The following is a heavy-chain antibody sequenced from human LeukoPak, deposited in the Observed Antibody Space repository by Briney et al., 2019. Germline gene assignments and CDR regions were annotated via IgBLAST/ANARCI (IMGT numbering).Heavy chain of an antibody. CDR2: ISGSGAST. Sequence: GGSLRLSCLTSGFTLSTNAMSWVRQAPGKGLEWISGISGSGASTYYADSVKGRFTISRDDSRNTLYLQMNSLRGDDTAVYYCAKDVGKWESLHFFDYWGRGTLVTVSS. V-gene: IGHV3-23*01. CDR3: AKDVGKWESLHFFDY. D-gene: IGHD1-26*01. CDR1: GFTLSTNA. J-gene: IGHJ4*02.